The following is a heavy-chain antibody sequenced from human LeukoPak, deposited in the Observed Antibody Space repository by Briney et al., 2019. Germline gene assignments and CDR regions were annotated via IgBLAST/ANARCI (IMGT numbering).Heavy chain of an antibody. J-gene: IGHJ3*02. Sequence: GESLKISCKGSGYSFTSYWIGWVRQMPGKGLEWMGIIYPGDSDTRYSPSFQGQVTISADKSISTAYLQWSSLKASDTAMYYCASSRDYGGNPRGFLLGDAFDIWGQGTMVTVSS. CDR3: ASSRDYGGNPRGFLLGDAFDI. CDR1: GYSFTSYW. CDR2: IYPGDSDT. D-gene: IGHD4-23*01. V-gene: IGHV5-51*01.